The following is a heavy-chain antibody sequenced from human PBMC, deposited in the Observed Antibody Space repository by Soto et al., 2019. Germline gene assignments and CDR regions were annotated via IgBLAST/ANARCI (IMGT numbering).Heavy chain of an antibody. CDR2: IKSDGSGT. D-gene: IGHD6-19*01. CDR3: ARDRQQWLEPAGGALPF. CDR1: GFTFNTYW. J-gene: IGHJ3*01. Sequence: LRLSCAASGFTFNTYWMHWVRQAPGKGLVWVSRIKSDGSGTSYADSVKGRFTISRDNAKNTLFLQMTSLRADDTAVYYCARDRQQWLEPAGGALPFWGQGTMVTVSS. V-gene: IGHV3-74*01.